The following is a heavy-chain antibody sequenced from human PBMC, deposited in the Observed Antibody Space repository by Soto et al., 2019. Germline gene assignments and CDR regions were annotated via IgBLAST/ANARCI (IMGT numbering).Heavy chain of an antibody. CDR1: EFTFSNAW. V-gene: IGHV3-15*05. Sequence: EVQLVESGGGLVKPGGSLRLSCAASEFTFSNAWMSWVRQAPGKGLEWVARVKSKTDGGTTDYAASVKGRFTISRDDSRDTVYLQMNSLNTGDTAVYYCITLGKVPWGQGALVTVSS. J-gene: IGHJ5*02. D-gene: IGHD7-27*01. CDR2: VKSKTDGGTT. CDR3: ITLGKVP.